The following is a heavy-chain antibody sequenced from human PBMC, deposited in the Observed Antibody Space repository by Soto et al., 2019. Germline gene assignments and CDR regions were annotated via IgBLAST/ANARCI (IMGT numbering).Heavy chain of an antibody. V-gene: IGHV3-64*02. CDR2: ISNDGGTT. J-gene: IGHJ4*02. CDR3: ARVGVEGNFDY. D-gene: IGHD1-26*01. Sequence: EVQLVESGEGLAQPGGSLRLSCAASGFSFSGYAMHWARQAPGKRLEYVSAISNDGGTTYYADSVKGRFTISRDNIKNTLYLQMGSLRADDMAVYYCARVGVEGNFDYWGKGTLVTVSS. CDR1: GFSFSGYA.